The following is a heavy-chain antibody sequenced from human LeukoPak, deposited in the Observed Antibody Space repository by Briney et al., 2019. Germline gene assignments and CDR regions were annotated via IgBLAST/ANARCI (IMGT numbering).Heavy chain of an antibody. CDR2: IIPIFGTA. CDR1: GGTFSSYA. J-gene: IGHJ4*02. Sequence: ASVKVSCKASGGTFSSYAISWVRQAPGQGLEGMGGIIPIFGTANYAQKFQGRVTITADESTSTAYMELSSLRSEDTAVYYCAVGYCSSTSCYDYDYWGQGTLVTVSS. D-gene: IGHD2-2*01. CDR3: AVGYCSSTSCYDYDY. V-gene: IGHV1-69*01.